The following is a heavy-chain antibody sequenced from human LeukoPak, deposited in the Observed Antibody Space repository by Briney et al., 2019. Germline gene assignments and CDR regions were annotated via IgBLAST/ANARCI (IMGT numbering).Heavy chain of an antibody. V-gene: IGHV1-2*02. CDR3: ARDPSRDSSGYPFDY. CDR1: GCTFTGYY. CDR2: INPNNGGT. J-gene: IGHJ4*02. Sequence: ASVKVSCKASGCTFTGYYMQWVRQAPGQGPEWMGWINPNNGGTNYAQKFQGRVSLTLDRSISTAYMELSRLRSDDTAVYYCARDPSRDSSGYPFDYWGQGTLVTVSS. D-gene: IGHD3-22*01.